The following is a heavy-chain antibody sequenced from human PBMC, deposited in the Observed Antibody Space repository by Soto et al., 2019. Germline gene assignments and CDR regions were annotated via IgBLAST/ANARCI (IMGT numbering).Heavy chain of an antibody. Sequence: QVHLVQSGAEVKKPGSSVRVSCKTSGYTFSNYAISWVRQAPGQGLEWLRWINTGSGYTNYAHDRGTMTNNATTYTASLEVTSLRSDDTAIYYCARDRVYTGGSDADYWGQGTLVTVSS. V-gene: IGHV1-18*01. CDR1: GYTFSNYA. CDR3: ARDRVYTGGSDADY. J-gene: IGHJ4*02. CDR2: INTGSGYT. D-gene: IGHD2-8*02.